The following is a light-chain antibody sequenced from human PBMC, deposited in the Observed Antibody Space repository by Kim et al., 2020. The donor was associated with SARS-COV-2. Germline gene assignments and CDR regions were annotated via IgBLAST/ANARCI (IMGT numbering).Light chain of an antibody. CDR3: SSYTGSNTLI. CDR2: DVS. V-gene: IGLV2-8*01. Sequence: GKAVTIACTGTNSDSGRYNYVSWYQNHPGRAPKLMSYDVSRRPSGVPDRFSGSKSGNTASLTVSGLQAEDEADYYCSSYTGSNTLIFGGGTQLTVL. CDR1: NSDSGRYNY. J-gene: IGLJ2*01.